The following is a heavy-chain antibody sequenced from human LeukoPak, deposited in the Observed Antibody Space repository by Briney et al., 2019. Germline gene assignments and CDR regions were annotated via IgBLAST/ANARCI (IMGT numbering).Heavy chain of an antibody. CDR1: GFTVSSNY. D-gene: IGHD6-19*01. CDR3: ARNSVAGTGNY. J-gene: IGHJ4*02. CDR2: FYSGGDR. V-gene: IGHV3-53*01. Sequence: GGSLRLSCAASGFTVSSNYMRWVRQAPGKGLEWVSVFYSGGDRYYADSVKGRFTISRDNSKNTVYLQMNSLRPEDTAVYYCARNSVAGTGNYWGQGTLVTVSS.